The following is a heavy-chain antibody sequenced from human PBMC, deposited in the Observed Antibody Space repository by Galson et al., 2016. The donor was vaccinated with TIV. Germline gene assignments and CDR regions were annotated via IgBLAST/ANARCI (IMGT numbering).Heavy chain of an antibody. CDR1: GYSFATYW. CDR2: IYPGNSDT. D-gene: IGHD2-15*01. J-gene: IGHJ4*02. CDR3: STSVLPPAVMPATRLHS. Sequence: QSGAEVKKPGESLKISCQGSGYSFATYWIAWVRQMPGKGLDWMGIIYPGNSDTRYSPSFQGQVTISTDRATNHAYLQWSSLKASDTAIYYCSTSVLPPAVMPATRLHSWGQGTRVSVSS. V-gene: IGHV5-51*03.